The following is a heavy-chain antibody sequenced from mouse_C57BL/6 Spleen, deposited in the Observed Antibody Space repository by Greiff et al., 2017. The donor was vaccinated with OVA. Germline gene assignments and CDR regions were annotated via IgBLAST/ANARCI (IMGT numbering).Heavy chain of an antibody. J-gene: IGHJ2*01. CDR3: ARPDGSRYEYYFGC. V-gene: IGHV1-50*01. CDR2: IDPSDSYT. Sequence: QVQLQQPGAELVKPGASVKLSCKASGYTFTSYWMKWVKQRPGQGLEWIGEIDPSDSYTNYNQKFKGKATLTVDTSSSTAYMQLSSLTSENSAVYYCARPDGSRYEYYFGCWGQGTTLTVAS. D-gene: IGHD1-1*01. CDR1: GYTFTSYW.